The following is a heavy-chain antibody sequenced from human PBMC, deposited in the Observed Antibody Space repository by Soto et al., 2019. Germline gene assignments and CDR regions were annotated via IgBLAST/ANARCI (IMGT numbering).Heavy chain of an antibody. CDR1: GGSISSGGYY. Sequence: PSETLSLTCTVSGGSISSGGYYWSWIRQHPGKGLEWIGYIYYSGSTYYNPSLKSRVTISVDTSKNQFSLTLSSVTAADTAVYYCARENRYCTNGVCYSRSSSRYYFDYWGQGTLVTVSS. V-gene: IGHV4-31*03. CDR3: ARENRYCTNGVCYSRSSSRYYFDY. J-gene: IGHJ4*02. D-gene: IGHD2-8*01. CDR2: IYYSGST.